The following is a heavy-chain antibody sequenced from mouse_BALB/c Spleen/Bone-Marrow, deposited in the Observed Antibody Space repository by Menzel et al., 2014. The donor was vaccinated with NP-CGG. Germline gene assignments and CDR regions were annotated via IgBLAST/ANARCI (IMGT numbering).Heavy chain of an antibody. V-gene: IGHV5-9-2*01. CDR1: GFSFSNYG. CDR3: ARHAYYDQTEVSCVC. Sequence: EVQVVESGGGLVKSGGSLKLSCAASGFSFSNYGMSWLRQTPERRLEWVATISGDGRYTFYSDSVKGRFTISRDNAKNNLYLQLSSLRSEDTALYYCARHAYYDQTEVSCVCWGQGTLVTGSA. D-gene: IGHD2-4*01. CDR2: ISGDGRYT. J-gene: IGHJ3*01.